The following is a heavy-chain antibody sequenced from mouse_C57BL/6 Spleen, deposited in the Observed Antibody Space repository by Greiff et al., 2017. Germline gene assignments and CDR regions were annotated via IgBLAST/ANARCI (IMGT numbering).Heavy chain of an antibody. CDR1: GFTFSDAW. D-gene: IGHD1-1*01. J-gene: IGHJ2*01. Sequence: EVMLVESGGGLVQPGGSMKLSCAASGFTFSDAWMDWVRQSPEKGLEWVAEIRNKANNHATYYAESVKGRFTISRDDSKSSVYLQMNSLRAEDTGIYYCTRQSYYYGSIVDYWGQGTTLTVSS. CDR2: IRNKANNHAT. CDR3: TRQSYYYGSIVDY. V-gene: IGHV6-6*01.